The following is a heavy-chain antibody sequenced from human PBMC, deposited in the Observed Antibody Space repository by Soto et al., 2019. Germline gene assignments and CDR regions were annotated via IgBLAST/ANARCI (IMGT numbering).Heavy chain of an antibody. V-gene: IGHV4-31*03. D-gene: IGHD3-10*01. CDR2: IYYSGST. Sequence: PSETLSLTCTVSCGSISSGGYYWSWIRQHTGKGLEWIGYIYYSGSTYYNPSLKSRVTISVDTSKNQFSLKLSSVTAADTSVYNCAIDMSLFYYGELASNYYGTDFWGQGITVTVFS. CDR3: AIDMSLFYYGELASNYYGTDF. J-gene: IGHJ6*02. CDR1: CGSISSGGYY.